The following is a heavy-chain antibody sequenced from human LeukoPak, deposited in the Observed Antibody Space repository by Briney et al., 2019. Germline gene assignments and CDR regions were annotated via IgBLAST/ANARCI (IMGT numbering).Heavy chain of an antibody. Sequence: GGSLRLPCAASGFTFSTYIMNWVRQTPGKGLEWVSCISSSSSYIYYADSVKGRFTISRDNAKNSLYLQMNSLRAEDTAVYYCARAHNWKYGTFDYWGQGTLVTVSS. J-gene: IGHJ4*02. V-gene: IGHV3-21*01. CDR3: ARAHNWKYGTFDY. D-gene: IGHD1-7*01. CDR2: ISSSSSYI. CDR1: GFTFSTYI.